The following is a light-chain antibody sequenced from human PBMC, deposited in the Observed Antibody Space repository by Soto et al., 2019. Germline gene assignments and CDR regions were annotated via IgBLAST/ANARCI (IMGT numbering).Light chain of an antibody. CDR3: QQSYRAPWT. CDR2: AAS. CDR1: QSISSH. J-gene: IGKJ1*01. Sequence: DMQMTQSPSSLSASVGDRVTITCRTSQSISSHLNWYQHKPGKAPKLLIYAASTLQRGVPSRFSGSGSGTDFSLTISSLQPEDFATYYCQQSYRAPWTFGQGTKVDIK. V-gene: IGKV1-39*01.